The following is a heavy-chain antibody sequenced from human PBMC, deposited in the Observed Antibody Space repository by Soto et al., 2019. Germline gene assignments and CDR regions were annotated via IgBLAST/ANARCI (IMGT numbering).Heavy chain of an antibody. CDR3: ARQQSTADIDLWFDP. CDR1: GGSISSSRSY. CDR2: IFYSGST. J-gene: IGHJ5*02. V-gene: IGHV4-39*01. D-gene: IGHD2-21*01. Sequence: SETRSLPCNVSGGSISSSRSYWSWIRHPPGKGLEWIANIFYSGSTYYNPSLASRVTVSVDTSKNQFSLKLSSVTAADTAVYYCARQQSTADIDLWFDPSAQRTFVPGSS.